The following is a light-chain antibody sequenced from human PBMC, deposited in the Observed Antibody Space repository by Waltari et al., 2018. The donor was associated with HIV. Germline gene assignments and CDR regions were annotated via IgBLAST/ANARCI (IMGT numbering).Light chain of an antibody. CDR3: HVWNSTSDLGV. J-gene: IGLJ7*01. CDR1: NIGSKS. Sequence: SCVLTQPPSVSVAPGQTARIPCGGPNIGSKSVHWYQQRPGQAPVLVVYDDRVRPSGIPDRFSGSNSGNTATLTISRVEAGDEADYYCHVWNSTSDLGVFGGGTQLTVL. CDR2: DDR. V-gene: IGLV3-21*02.